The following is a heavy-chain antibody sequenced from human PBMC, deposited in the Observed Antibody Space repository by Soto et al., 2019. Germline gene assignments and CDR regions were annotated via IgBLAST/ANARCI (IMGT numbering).Heavy chain of an antibody. V-gene: IGHV3-21*01. CDR3: ATASFNPYGDYYPDY. D-gene: IGHD4-17*01. Sequence: PGGSLRLSCAASGFTFSRYKMKWVRQAPGKGLEWVSSISTSSNYIYYADSVKGRFTISRDNAKNSLFLQMNSLRAEDTAVYYCATASFNPYGDYYPDYWGQGTLVTVSS. CDR1: GFTFSRYK. CDR2: ISTSSNYI. J-gene: IGHJ4*02.